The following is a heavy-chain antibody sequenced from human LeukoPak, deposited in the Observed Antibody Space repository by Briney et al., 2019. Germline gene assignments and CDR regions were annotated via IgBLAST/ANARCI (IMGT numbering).Heavy chain of an antibody. CDR1: GYSFSNYN. CDR2: ISPYNGNT. J-gene: IGHJ4*02. Sequence: ASVKVSCKASGYSFSNYNLNWVRQAPGQGLEWLGWISPYNGNTNYGRTFQGRVTMTSDTSTSTAYMELRSLRSDDTGMYYCASPYSGYEAAFDYWGQGTLVTVSA. CDR3: ASPYSGYEAAFDY. V-gene: IGHV1-18*01. D-gene: IGHD5-12*01.